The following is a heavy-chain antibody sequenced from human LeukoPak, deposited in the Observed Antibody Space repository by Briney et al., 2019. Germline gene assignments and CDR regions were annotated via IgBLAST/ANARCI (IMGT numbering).Heavy chain of an antibody. CDR3: ASLYGMDV. CDR1: GFTVSSNY. V-gene: IGHV3-66*01. J-gene: IGHJ6*02. CDR2: IYSGGST. Sequence: SGGSLRLSCAASGFTVSSNYMRWVRQAPGKGLEWVSVIYSGGSTYYAASVKGRLTISRDNSKNTLYLQMSSLRAEDTAVYYCASLYGMDVWGQGTTVTVSS.